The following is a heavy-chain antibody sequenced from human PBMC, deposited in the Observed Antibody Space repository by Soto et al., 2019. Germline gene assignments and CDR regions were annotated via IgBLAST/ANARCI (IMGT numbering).Heavy chain of an antibody. CDR3: AKSHYDSSGYYIIDH. D-gene: IGHD3-22*01. Sequence: SETLSLTCTVSGGSISGRCWSWVRQSPGKGLEWIGYFCYTGSTNYNPSLKSRVTISVDRSKTQCSLKLTSVTAADTAGYYCAKSHYDSSGYYIIDHWGQGTLVTVS. J-gene: IGHJ5*02. CDR1: GGSISGRC. V-gene: IGHV4-59*01. CDR2: FCYTGST.